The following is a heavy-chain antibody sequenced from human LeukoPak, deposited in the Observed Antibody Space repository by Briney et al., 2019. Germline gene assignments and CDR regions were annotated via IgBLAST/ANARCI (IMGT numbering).Heavy chain of an antibody. CDR2: IYYSGST. D-gene: IGHD3-9*01. J-gene: IGHJ4*02. CDR1: GGSISSGGYY. CDR3: AREEGNAGYYDY. Sequence: SQTLSLTCTVSGGSISSGGYYWSWNRQHPGKGLEWIGYIYYSGSTYYNPSLKSRVTISVDTSKNQFSLKLSSVTAADTAVYYCAREEGNAGYYDYWGQGTLVTVSS. V-gene: IGHV4-31*03.